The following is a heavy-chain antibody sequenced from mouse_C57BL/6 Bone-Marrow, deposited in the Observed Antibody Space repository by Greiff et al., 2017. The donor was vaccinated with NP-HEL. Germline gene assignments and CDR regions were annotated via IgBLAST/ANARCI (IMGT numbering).Heavy chain of an antibody. J-gene: IGHJ4*01. Sequence: EVKLMESGGGLVQPKGSLKLSCAASGFTFNTYAMHWVRQAPGKGLEWVARIRSKSSNYATYYADSVKDRFTISRDDSQSMLYLQMNNLKTEDTAMYYCVRDPIFPYDGPTGDAMDYWGQGTSVTVSS. CDR3: VRDPIFPYDGPTGDAMDY. V-gene: IGHV10-3*01. CDR1: GFTFNTYA. D-gene: IGHD2-3*01. CDR2: IRSKSSNYAT.